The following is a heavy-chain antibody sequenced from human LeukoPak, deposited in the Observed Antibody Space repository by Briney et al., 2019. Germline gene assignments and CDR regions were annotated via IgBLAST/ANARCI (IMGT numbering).Heavy chain of an antibody. CDR2: IYYSGST. CDR3: ATRGEGISSYGYVY. V-gene: IGHV4-61*01. Sequence: SETLSLTCTVSGGSVSSGSYYWSWIRQPPGKRLEWIGYIYYSGSTNYNPSLKRRVTISVDTSKNQFSLKLSSVTAADTAVYYCATRGEGISSYGYVYWGQGTLVTVFS. D-gene: IGHD5-18*01. J-gene: IGHJ4*02. CDR1: GGSVSSGSYY.